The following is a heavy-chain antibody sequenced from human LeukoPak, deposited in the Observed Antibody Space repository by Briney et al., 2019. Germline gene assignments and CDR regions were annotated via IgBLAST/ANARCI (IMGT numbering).Heavy chain of an antibody. J-gene: IGHJ5*02. Sequence: GGSLRLSCVASGFTFSSYSMNWVRQASGEGLEWVGRIRSKANSYATSYAASVKGRFTISRDDSKNTTYLQMNSLKTEDTAVYYCTRPRNSSAGFDPWGQGTLVTVSS. CDR1: GFTFSSYS. V-gene: IGHV3-73*01. CDR3: TRPRNSSAGFDP. CDR2: IRSKANSYAT. D-gene: IGHD6-25*01.